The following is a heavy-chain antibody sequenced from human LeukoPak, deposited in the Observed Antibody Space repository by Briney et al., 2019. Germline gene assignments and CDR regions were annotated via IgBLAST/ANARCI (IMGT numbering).Heavy chain of an antibody. D-gene: IGHD5-24*01. CDR1: GGSISSGDYY. V-gene: IGHV4-30-4*01. Sequence: SETLSLTCTVSGGSISSGDYYWSWIRQPPGKGLEWIGYIYYSGSTYYNPPLKSRVTISVDTSKNQFSLKLSSVTAADTAVYYCASSRDGYIPKLFDYWGQGTLVTVSS. J-gene: IGHJ4*02. CDR2: IYYSGST. CDR3: ASSRDGYIPKLFDY.